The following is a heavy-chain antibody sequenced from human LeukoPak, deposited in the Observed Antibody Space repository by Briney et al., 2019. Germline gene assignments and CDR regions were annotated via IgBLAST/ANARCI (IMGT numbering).Heavy chain of an antibody. CDR2: IYYSGST. CDR3: ASWGSSAFDY. CDR1: GGSISSSSYY. V-gene: IGHV4-39*07. J-gene: IGHJ4*02. D-gene: IGHD3-16*01. Sequence: NPSETLSLTCTVSGGSISSSSYYWGWIRQPPGKGLERIGSIYYSGSTYYNPSLKSRVTISVDTSKNQFSLKPSSVTAADTAVYYCASWGSSAFDYWGQGTLVTVSS.